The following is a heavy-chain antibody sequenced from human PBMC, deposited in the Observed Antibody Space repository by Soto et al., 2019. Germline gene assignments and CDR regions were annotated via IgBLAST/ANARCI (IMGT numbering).Heavy chain of an antibody. CDR2: IIPIFGTA. CDR1: GGTFSSCA. D-gene: IGHD2-15*01. J-gene: IGHJ6*02. V-gene: IGHV1-69*13. CDR3: ASRGRCSGGSCYSQAHYYYYGMDV. Sequence: SVKVSGKASGGTFSSCAISWVRQARGQGPEWMGGIIPIFGTANYAQKFQGRVTITADESTSTAYMELSSLRSEDTAVYYCASRGRCSGGSCYSQAHYYYYGMDVWGQGTTVTVSS.